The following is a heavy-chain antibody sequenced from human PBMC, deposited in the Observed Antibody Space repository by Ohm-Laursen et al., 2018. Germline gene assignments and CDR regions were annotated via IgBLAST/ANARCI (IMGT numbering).Heavy chain of an antibody. CDR1: GFSFSSYA. D-gene: IGHD2-2*01. CDR2: ISGSGGST. V-gene: IGHV3-23*01. Sequence: SLRLSCTAAGFSFSSYAMSWVRQAPGKGLEWVSAISGSGGSTYYADSVKGRFTISRDNSKNTLYLQMNSLRAEDTAVYYCAKESGSSSTSYWGQGTLVTVSS. J-gene: IGHJ4*02. CDR3: AKESGSSSTSY.